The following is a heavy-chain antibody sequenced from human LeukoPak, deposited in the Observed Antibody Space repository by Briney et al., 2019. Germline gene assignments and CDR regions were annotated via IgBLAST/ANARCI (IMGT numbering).Heavy chain of an antibody. CDR3: ARSITISGNYYYYMDV. D-gene: IGHD3-3*01. CDR1: GGSISSYY. CDR2: IYTSGST. J-gene: IGHJ6*03. Sequence: SETLSLTCTVSGGSISSYYWSWIRQPAGKGLEWIGRIYTSGSTNYNPSLKSRVTMSVDTSKNQFSLKLSSVTAADTAVYYCARSITISGNYYYYMDVWGKGTTVTVSS. V-gene: IGHV4-4*07.